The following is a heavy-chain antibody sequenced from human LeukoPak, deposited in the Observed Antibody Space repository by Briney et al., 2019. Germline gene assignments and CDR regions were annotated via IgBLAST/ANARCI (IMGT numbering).Heavy chain of an antibody. CDR2: ISSSSSTI. J-gene: IGHJ4*02. CDR3: AREDNSSSDPFDY. D-gene: IGHD6-6*01. Sequence: PGGSLRLSCAASGFTFSSYSMNWVRQAPGKGLEWVSYISSSSSTIYYADSVKGRFTTSRDNAKSPLYLQMNSLRDEDTAVYYCAREDNSSSDPFDYWGQGTLVTVSS. V-gene: IGHV3-48*02. CDR1: GFTFSSYS.